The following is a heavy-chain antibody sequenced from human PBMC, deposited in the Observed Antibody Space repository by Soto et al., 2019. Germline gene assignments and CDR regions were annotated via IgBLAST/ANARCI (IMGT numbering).Heavy chain of an antibody. CDR1: GFSLSTSGMI. D-gene: IGHD3-3*01. CDR3: AHPTIFGVVNY. CDR2: IYWDDDK. J-gene: IGHJ4*02. Sequence: QITLKESGPTLVKPTQTLTLTCTFSGFSLSTSGMIVGWIRQPPGKALEWLARIYWDDDKRYRPSLKSRRTIIKDTSKKQVVLTMTNMDPVDTATYYCAHPTIFGVVNYWGQGTLVTVSS. V-gene: IGHV2-5*02.